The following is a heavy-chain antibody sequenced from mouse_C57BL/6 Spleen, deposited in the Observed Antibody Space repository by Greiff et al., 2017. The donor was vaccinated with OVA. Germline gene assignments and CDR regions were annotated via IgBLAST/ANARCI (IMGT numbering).Heavy chain of an antibody. CDR2: IDPSDSYT. CDR3: ARSNYDYDWFAY. CDR1: GYTFTSYW. Sequence: QVQLQQPGAELVKPGASVKLSCKASGYTFTSYWMQGVKQRPGQGLEWIGEIDPSDSYTNYNQKFKGKATLTVDTSSSTAYMQLSSLTSEDSAVYYCARSNYDYDWFAYWGQGTLVTVSA. J-gene: IGHJ3*01. V-gene: IGHV1-50*01. D-gene: IGHD2-4*01.